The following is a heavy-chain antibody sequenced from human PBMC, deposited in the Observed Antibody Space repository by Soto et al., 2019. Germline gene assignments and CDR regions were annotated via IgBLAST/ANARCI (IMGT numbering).Heavy chain of an antibody. D-gene: IGHD2-2*01. CDR2: IYYSGST. CDR3: ARHTNRFVVPAAFDY. CDR1: GGSISSSSYY. Sequence: PSETLSLTCTVSGGSISSSSYYWGWIRQPPGKGLEWIGSIYYSGSTYYNPSLKSRVTISVDTSKNQFSLKLSSVTAADTAVYYCARHTNRFVVPAAFDYWGQGTLVTVSS. J-gene: IGHJ4*02. V-gene: IGHV4-39*01.